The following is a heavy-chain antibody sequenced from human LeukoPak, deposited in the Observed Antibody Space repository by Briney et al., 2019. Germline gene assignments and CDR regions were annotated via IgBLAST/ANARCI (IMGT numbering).Heavy chain of an antibody. CDR1: GFSLSTSGVG. D-gene: IGHD6-13*01. V-gene: IGHV2-5*01. CDR2: IYWNDDK. J-gene: IGHJ4*02. Sequence: SGPTLVKPTQTLTLTCTFSGFSLSTSGVGVGWIRQPPGKALEWLALIYWNDDKRYSPSLKSRLTITKDTSKNQVVLAMTNMDPVDTATYYCAHAAAAGYYFDYWGQGTLVTVSS. CDR3: AHAAAAGYYFDY.